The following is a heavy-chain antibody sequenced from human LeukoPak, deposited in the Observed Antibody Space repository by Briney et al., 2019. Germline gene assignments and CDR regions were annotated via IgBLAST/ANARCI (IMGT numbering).Heavy chain of an antibody. D-gene: IGHD6-13*01. CDR1: GYTFTGYY. Sequence: ASVKVSCKASGYTFTGYYMHWVRQAPGQGLEWMGWINPNSGGTDYAQKFQGRVTMTRDTSISTAYMELSRLRSDDTAVCYCARIAAAGAGVFSHWFDPWGQGTLVTVSS. CDR3: ARIAAAGAGVFSHWFDP. J-gene: IGHJ5*02. CDR2: INPNSGGT. V-gene: IGHV1-2*02.